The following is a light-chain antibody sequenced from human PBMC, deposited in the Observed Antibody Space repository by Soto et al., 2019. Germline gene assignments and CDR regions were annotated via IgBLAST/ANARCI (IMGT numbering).Light chain of an antibody. Sequence: QSVLTQPAAVSGSPGQSITISCTRSSSDVGGYNYVPWYQLHPGKTPKPKIYEVSQRTSGVSSRSSGSTSGNTSSVTISGLQVEDEADYYCSSYTFSSSLEGVFGTGTKVTVL. CDR2: EVS. CDR3: SSYTFSSSLEGV. V-gene: IGLV2-14*01. CDR1: SSDVGGYNY. J-gene: IGLJ1*01.